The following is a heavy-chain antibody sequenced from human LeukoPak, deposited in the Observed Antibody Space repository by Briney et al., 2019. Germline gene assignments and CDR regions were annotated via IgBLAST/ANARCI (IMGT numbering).Heavy chain of an antibody. J-gene: IGHJ6*03. CDR2: INPNSGGT. D-gene: IGHD3-10*01. Sequence: ASVKVSCKASGYTFTGYYMHWVRQAPGQGREWMGWINPNSGGTNYAQKFQGRVTMTRDTSISTAYMELSRLRSDDTAVYYCARVRMVRGVIIAAYYYYYMDVWGKGTTVTISS. CDR3: ARVRMVRGVIIAAYYYYYMDV. V-gene: IGHV1-2*02. CDR1: GYTFTGYY.